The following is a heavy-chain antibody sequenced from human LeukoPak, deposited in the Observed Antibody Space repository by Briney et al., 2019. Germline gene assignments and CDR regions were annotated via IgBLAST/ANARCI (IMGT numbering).Heavy chain of an antibody. CDR2: INPNSGGT. CDR3: ARDRGYGGNLDDY. J-gene: IGHJ4*02. V-gene: IGHV1-2*02. Sequence: GASVKVSCKASGYTFTGYYMHWVRQAPGQGLEWMGWINPNSGGTNYAQKFQGRVTMTRDTSISTAYMELSRLRSDDTAVYYCARDRGYGGNLDDYWGQGALVTVSS. D-gene: IGHD4-23*01. CDR1: GYTFTGYY.